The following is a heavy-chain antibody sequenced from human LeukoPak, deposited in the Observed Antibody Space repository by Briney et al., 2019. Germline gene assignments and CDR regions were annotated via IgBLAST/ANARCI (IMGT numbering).Heavy chain of an antibody. D-gene: IGHD3-22*01. V-gene: IGHV3-30*18. Sequence: QSGGSLRLSCAASGFTFSSYGMPWVRQAPGKGLEWVAVISYDGSNKYYADSVKGRYTISRDNSKNTLYLQMNSLRAEDTAVYYCAKEIVVASALGYWGQGTLVTVSS. CDR1: GFTFSSYG. CDR3: AKEIVVASALGY. CDR2: ISYDGSNK. J-gene: IGHJ4*02.